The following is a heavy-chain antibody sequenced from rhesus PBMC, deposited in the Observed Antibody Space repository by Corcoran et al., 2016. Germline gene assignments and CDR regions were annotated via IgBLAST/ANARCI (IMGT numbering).Heavy chain of an antibody. Sequence: QVTLKESGPALVKPTQTLTLTCTFSGFSISTSGTGVGWIRQPPGKALEWLASIYWNDSKYYCTSLKSSLTIPKDTSKNQVVLTMTNMDPVDTATYYCARVGRGGLDSWGQGVVVTVSS. CDR3: ARVGRGGLDS. V-gene: IGHV2-95*01. CDR2: IYWNDSK. J-gene: IGHJ6*01. CDR1: GFSISTSGTG.